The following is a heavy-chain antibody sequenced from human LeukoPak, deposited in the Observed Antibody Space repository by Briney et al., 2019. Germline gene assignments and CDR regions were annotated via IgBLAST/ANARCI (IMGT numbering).Heavy chain of an antibody. Sequence: GASVKVSCKASGYTFTSYDINWVRQATGQGLEWMGWMNPNSGNTGYAQKFQGRVTMTRNTSISTAYMELSSLRSEDTAVYYCARGRYDSSGYYHNWFDPWGLGTLVTVSS. D-gene: IGHD3-22*01. CDR1: GYTFTSYD. V-gene: IGHV1-8*01. J-gene: IGHJ5*02. CDR2: MNPNSGNT. CDR3: ARGRYDSSGYYHNWFDP.